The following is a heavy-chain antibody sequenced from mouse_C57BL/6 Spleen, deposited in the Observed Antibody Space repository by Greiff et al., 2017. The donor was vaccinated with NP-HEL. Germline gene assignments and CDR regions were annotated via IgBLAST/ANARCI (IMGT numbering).Heavy chain of an antibody. CDR2: INPNNGGT. CDR3: AKGENDAMDY. V-gene: IGHV1-26*01. J-gene: IGHJ4*01. Sequence: VQLQQSGPELVKPGASVKISCKASGYTFTDYYMNWVKQSHGKSLEWIGDINPNNGGTSYNQKFKGKATLTVDKSSSTAYMELRSLTSEDSAVYYCAKGENDAMDYWGQGTSVTVSS. CDR1: GYTFTDYY.